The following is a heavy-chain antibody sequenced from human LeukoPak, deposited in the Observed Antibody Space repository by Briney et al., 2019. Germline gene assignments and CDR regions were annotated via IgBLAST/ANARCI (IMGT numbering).Heavy chain of an antibody. CDR3: ARDQGGSHPDDAFDI. CDR2: IYTSGST. V-gene: IGHV4-61*02. Sequence: SQTLSLTCTVSGGSISSGSYYWSWIRQPAGKGLEWIGRIYTSGSTNYNPSLKSRVTISVDTSKNQFSLKLSSVTAADTAVYYCARDQGGSHPDDAFDIWGQGTMVTVSS. J-gene: IGHJ3*02. CDR1: GGSISSGSYY. D-gene: IGHD1-26*01.